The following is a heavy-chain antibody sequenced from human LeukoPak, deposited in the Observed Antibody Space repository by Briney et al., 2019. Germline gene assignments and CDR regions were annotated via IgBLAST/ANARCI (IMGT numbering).Heavy chain of an antibody. Sequence: PGGSLRLSCAASGFTFSGYGMSWVRQAPGKGLEWVSAISGSGGSTYYADSVKGRFTISRDNSKNTLYLQMNSLRAEDTAVYYCAKDPYSGSYFDYWGQGTLVTVSS. D-gene: IGHD1-26*01. J-gene: IGHJ4*02. CDR1: GFTFSGYG. V-gene: IGHV3-23*01. CDR3: AKDPYSGSYFDY. CDR2: ISGSGGST.